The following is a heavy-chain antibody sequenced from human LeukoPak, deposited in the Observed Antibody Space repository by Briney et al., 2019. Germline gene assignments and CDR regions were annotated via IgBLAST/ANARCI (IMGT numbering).Heavy chain of an antibody. D-gene: IGHD4-17*01. V-gene: IGHV3-21*01. CDR1: GFTFSSYS. CDR3: ARDSDYGDYGGCDY. J-gene: IGHJ4*02. CDR2: ISSSSSFI. Sequence: GGSLRLSCAASGFTFSSYSMNWVRQAPGKGLEWVSPISSSSSFIYYADSVKGRFAISRDNAKNSLYLQMNSLRAEDTAVYYCARDSDYGDYGGCDYWGQGTLVTVSS.